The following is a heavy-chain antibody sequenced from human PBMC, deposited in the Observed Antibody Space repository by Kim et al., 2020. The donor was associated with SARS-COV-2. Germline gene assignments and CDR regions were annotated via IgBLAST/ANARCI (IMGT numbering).Heavy chain of an antibody. J-gene: IGHJ4*02. CDR3: ARDTGFRLDY. CDR2: SDK. Sequence: SDKNHVDSVRGRFTTSRDNAKNSRSLQRNSRRGEDTAVYYCARDTGFRLDYWGQGALVTVSS. V-gene: IGHV3-7*01.